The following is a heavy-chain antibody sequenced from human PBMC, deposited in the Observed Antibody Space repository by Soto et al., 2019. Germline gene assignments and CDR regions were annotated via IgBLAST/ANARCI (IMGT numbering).Heavy chain of an antibody. CDR2: INTEGTTT. Sequence: EVQLVESGGGLVQPGGSLRLSCAASGFTFSRYWMDWVRQDPGMGLMWVSSINTEGTTTQYADSVKGRFTVSRDNAKXXXXXXXXXXXXXXXXXXXXXXXXXXGQCDYWGQGTLVTVSS. CDR3: XXXXXXGQCDY. V-gene: IGHV3-74*03. CDR1: GFTFSRYW. J-gene: IGHJ4*02.